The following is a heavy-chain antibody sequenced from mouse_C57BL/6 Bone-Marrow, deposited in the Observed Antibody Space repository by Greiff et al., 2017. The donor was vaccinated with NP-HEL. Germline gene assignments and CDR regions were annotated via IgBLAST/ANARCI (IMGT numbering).Heavy chain of an antibody. D-gene: IGHD1-1*01. CDR2: IHPNSGST. CDR3: ADEHYDGSSAYAMDY. CDR1: GYTFTSYW. V-gene: IGHV1-64*01. J-gene: IGHJ4*01. Sequence: QVQLQQPGAELVKPGASVKLSCKASGYTFTSYWMHWVKQRPGQGLEWIGMIHPNSGSTNYNEKFKSKATMTVDKSSSTSYMQLSSLTSEDSAVYYCADEHYDGSSAYAMDYWGQGTSVTVSA.